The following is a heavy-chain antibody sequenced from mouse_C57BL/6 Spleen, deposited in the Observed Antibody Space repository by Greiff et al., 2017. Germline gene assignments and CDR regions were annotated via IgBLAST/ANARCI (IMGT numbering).Heavy chain of an antibody. D-gene: IGHD2-12*01. CDR2: IDPSDSYT. J-gene: IGHJ3*01. V-gene: IGHV1-69*01. Sequence: QVQLQQPGAELVMPGASVKLSCKASGYTFTSYWMHWVKQRPGQGLEWIGEIDPSDSYTNYNQKFKGKSTLTVDKSSSTAYMQLSSLTSEDSAVYYGARGRYDSSFAYWGQGTLVTVSA. CDR1: GYTFTSYW. CDR3: ARGRYDSSFAY.